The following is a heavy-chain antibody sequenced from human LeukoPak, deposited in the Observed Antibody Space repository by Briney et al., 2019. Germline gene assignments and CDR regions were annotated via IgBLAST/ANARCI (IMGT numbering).Heavy chain of an antibody. CDR1: GGSISSSSYY. Sequence: SETLSLTCTVSGGSISSSSYYWGWIRQPPGTGLEWIGSIYYSGSTYYNPSLKSRVTISVDTSKNQFSLKLSSVTAADTAVYYCASETFWSGYYGWFDPWGQGTLVTVSS. CDR3: ASETFWSGYYGWFDP. D-gene: IGHD3-3*01. CDR2: IYYSGST. V-gene: IGHV4-39*01. J-gene: IGHJ5*02.